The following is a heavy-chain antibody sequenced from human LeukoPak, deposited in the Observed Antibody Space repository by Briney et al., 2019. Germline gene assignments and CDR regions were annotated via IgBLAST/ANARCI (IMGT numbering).Heavy chain of an antibody. CDR3: ARDGSASPPHYYDSSGFEYFQH. CDR2: FDPEDGET. V-gene: IGHV1-24*01. J-gene: IGHJ1*01. D-gene: IGHD3-22*01. CDR1: GYTLTELS. Sequence: GASVKVSCKVSGYTLTELSMHWVRQAPGKGLEWMGGFDPEDGETIYAQKFQGRVTMTEDTSTDTAYMELSSLRSEDTAVYYCARDGSASPPHYYDSSGFEYFQHWGQGTLVTVSS.